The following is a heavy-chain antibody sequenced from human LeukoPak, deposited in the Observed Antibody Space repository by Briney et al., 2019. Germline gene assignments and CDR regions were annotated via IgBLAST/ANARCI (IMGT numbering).Heavy chain of an antibody. CDR1: GGSISSGGYY. Sequence: SETLSLTCTVSGGSISSGGYYWSWIRQHPGKGLEWIGYIYYSGSTYYNPSLKSRVTISVDTSKNQFSLKLSSVTAADTAVYYCARAKLNSGYDPGYYMDVWGKGTTVTVS. V-gene: IGHV4-31*03. CDR3: ARAKLNSGYDPGYYMDV. J-gene: IGHJ6*03. CDR2: IYYSGST. D-gene: IGHD5-12*01.